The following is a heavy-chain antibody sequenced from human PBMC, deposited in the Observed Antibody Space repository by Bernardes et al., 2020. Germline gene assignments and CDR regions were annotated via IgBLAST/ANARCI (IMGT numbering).Heavy chain of an antibody. CDR1: GGSFSGYY. J-gene: IGHJ6*02. CDR2: INHSGST. CDR3: ARVPKAAFVVPAASPRSLRNYYYYGMDV. V-gene: IGHV4-34*01. D-gene: IGHD2-2*01. Sequence: SETLSLTCAVYGGSFSGYYWSWIRQPPGKGLEWIGEINHSGSTNYNPSLKSRVTISVDTSKNQFSLKLSSVTAADTAVYYCARVPKAAFVVPAASPRSLRNYYYYGMDVWGQGTTVTVSS.